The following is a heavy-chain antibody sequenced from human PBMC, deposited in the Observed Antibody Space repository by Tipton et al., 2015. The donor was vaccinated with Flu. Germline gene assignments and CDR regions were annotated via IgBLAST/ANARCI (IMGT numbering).Heavy chain of an antibody. Sequence: TLSLTCTVSGYSISSGYYWGWIRQPPGKGLEWIGSIYHSGSTYYNPSLKSRVTISVDTSKNQFSLKLSSVTAADTAVYYCARLPYAGSYLGCMDVWGQGTTVTVSS. CDR2: IYHSGST. CDR1: GYSISSGYY. J-gene: IGHJ6*02. D-gene: IGHD3-10*01. CDR3: ARLPYAGSYLGCMDV. V-gene: IGHV4-38-2*02.